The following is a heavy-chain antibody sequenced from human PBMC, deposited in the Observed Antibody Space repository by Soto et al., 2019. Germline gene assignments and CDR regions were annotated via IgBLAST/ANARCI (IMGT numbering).Heavy chain of an antibody. D-gene: IGHD5-12*01. Sequence: QVQLVQSGAEVRKPGASLKLSCQTSGYPFTSYHMHWVRQAPGQGLEWMGVINPTEGRTRYSQRFQGRVTMTRDTSTSTVYMELSSLRSEDTATYFCARGREYSFGYNWFDPWGQGTLVTVSS. V-gene: IGHV1-46*01. CDR1: GYPFTSYH. J-gene: IGHJ5*02. CDR3: ARGREYSFGYNWFDP. CDR2: INPTEGRT.